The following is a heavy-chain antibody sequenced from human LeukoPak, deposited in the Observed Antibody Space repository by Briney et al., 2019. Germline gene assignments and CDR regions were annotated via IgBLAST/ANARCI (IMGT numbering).Heavy chain of an antibody. Sequence: GGSLRLSCAASGFTFSSYAMHWVRQAPGKGLEWVAFIRYDESNKLYADSVKGRFTISRDNSKNTLYLQMNSLRAEDTAVYHCARQNSQLGFCTNNVCLDWYFDLWGRGTLVTVSS. CDR2: IRYDESNK. D-gene: IGHD2-8*01. J-gene: IGHJ2*01. CDR3: ARQNSQLGFCTNNVCLDWYFDL. CDR1: GFTFSSYA. V-gene: IGHV3-30*04.